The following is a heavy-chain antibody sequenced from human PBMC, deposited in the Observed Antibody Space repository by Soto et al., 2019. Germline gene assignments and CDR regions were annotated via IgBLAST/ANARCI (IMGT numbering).Heavy chain of an antibody. Sequence: RRSLRLCWAASGFTLSSYAMSLGRQAPGKGLEWVSAISGGGGSTYNADSVKGRFTISRDNSKNTLYLQMNSLRAGDTSVYYCARTNLYCSSTSCYDYWGQGTLVTVS. CDR2: ISGGGGST. CDR1: GFTLSSYA. D-gene: IGHD2-2*01. V-gene: IGHV3-23*01. CDR3: ARTNLYCSSTSCYDY. J-gene: IGHJ4*02.